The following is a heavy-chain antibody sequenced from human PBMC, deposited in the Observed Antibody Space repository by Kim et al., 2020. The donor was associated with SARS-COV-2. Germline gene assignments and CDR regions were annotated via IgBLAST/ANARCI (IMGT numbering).Heavy chain of an antibody. CDR2: IYYSGST. V-gene: IGHV4-31*03. J-gene: IGHJ6*02. D-gene: IGHD3-10*01. CDR3: ARELATMVRGVMARTYGMDV. Sequence: SETLSLTCTVSGGSISSGGYYWSWIRQHPGKGLEWIGYIYYSGSTYYNPSLKSRVTISVDTSKNQFSLKLSSVTAADTAVYYCARELATMVRGVMARTYGMDVWGQGTTVTVSS. CDR1: GGSISSGGYY.